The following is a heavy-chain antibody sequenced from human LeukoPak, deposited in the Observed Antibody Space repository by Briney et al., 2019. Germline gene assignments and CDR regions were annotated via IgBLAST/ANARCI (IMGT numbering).Heavy chain of an antibody. V-gene: IGHV4-34*01. Sequence: PSETLSLTCAVYGGSFSGYYWSWIRQPPGKGLEWIGEIDHSGSTNYNPSLKSRVTISVDTSKNQFSLKLSSVTAADTAVYYCARRGTVVTPFLDYWGQGTLVTVSS. CDR3: ARRGTVVTPFLDY. CDR1: GGSFSGYY. D-gene: IGHD4-23*01. CDR2: IDHSGST. J-gene: IGHJ4*02.